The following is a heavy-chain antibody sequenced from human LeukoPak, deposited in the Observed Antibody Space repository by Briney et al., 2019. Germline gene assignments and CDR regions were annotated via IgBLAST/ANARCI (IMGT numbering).Heavy chain of an antibody. CDR3: AREFSANYYDSSGYPRTAPIDY. J-gene: IGHJ4*02. CDR1: GYTFTSYA. V-gene: IGHV1-3*01. Sequence: ASVKVSCKASGYTFTSYAMHWARQAPGQRLEWMGWINAGNGNTKYSQKFQGRVTITRDTSASTAYMELSSLRSEDTAVYYCAREFSANYYDSSGYPRTAPIDYWGQGTLVTVSS. D-gene: IGHD3-22*01. CDR2: INAGNGNT.